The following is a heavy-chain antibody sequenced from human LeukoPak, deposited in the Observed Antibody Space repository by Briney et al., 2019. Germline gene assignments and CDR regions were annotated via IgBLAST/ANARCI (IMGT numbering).Heavy chain of an antibody. Sequence: KPGGSLRVSCAAYGFTFSSYSMNWVRQAPGKGLEWVSSISSSSSYIYYADSVKGRFTISRDNAKNSLYLQMNSLRAEDTAVYYCARIGSSSYDYWGQGTLVTVSS. CDR1: GFTFSSYS. V-gene: IGHV3-21*01. J-gene: IGHJ4*02. D-gene: IGHD6-6*01. CDR2: ISSSSSYI. CDR3: ARIGSSSYDY.